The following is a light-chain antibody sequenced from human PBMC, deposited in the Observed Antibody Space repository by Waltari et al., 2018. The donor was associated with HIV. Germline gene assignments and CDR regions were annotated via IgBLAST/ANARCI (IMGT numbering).Light chain of an antibody. CDR1: QMIENF. CDR3: QQTSRTPHT. J-gene: IGKJ5*01. CDR2: AAS. V-gene: IGKV1-39*01. Sequence: DIQMTQSPPSLSASVGDRVTITCRASQMIENFLNWYQQTPGKPPKLLIVAASSLQRGIPSRFSGSGSVTEFTLTINSLQPEDFATYYCQQTSRTPHTFGHGTRLE.